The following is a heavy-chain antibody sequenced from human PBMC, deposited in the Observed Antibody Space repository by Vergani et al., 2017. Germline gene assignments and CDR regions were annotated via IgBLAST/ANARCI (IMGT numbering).Heavy chain of an antibody. V-gene: IGHV3-30-3*01. Sequence: QVQLVESGGGVVQPGRSLRLSCAASGFTFSSYAMHWVRQAPGKGLEWVAVISYDGSNKYYADSVKGRFTISRDNSKNTLYLQMNSLRAEDTAVYYCAKVGYYGSGSYDYWGQGTLVTVSS. J-gene: IGHJ4*02. D-gene: IGHD3-10*01. CDR1: GFTFSSYA. CDR2: ISYDGSNK. CDR3: AKVGYYGSGSYDY.